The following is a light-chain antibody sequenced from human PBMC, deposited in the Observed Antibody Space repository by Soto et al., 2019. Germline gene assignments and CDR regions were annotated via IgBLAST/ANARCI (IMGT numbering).Light chain of an antibody. CDR2: DAF. Sequence: EIVLTQSPVILSLSPGDRATLSCRASQSVSSFIAWYQQKPGQAPRRLTYDAFNRASGIPARFSGSGSGTDFTLTISSLEPEDFAVYYCQQRSSWPSFGPGTKVDVK. V-gene: IGKV3-11*01. J-gene: IGKJ3*01. CDR3: QQRSSWPS. CDR1: QSVSSF.